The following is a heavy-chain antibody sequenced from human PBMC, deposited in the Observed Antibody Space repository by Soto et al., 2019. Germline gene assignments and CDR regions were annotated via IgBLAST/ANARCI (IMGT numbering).Heavy chain of an antibody. Sequence: EVQLLESGGGLVQPGGSLRLSCAASGFTFSSYAMSWVRQAPGKGLEWVSAISGSGGSTYYADSVKGRFTISRDNYKNTLYLQMNSLSAEDTAVYYCAKARGSIAAAGTYYYYYGMDVWGQGTTVTVSS. V-gene: IGHV3-23*01. D-gene: IGHD6-13*01. J-gene: IGHJ6*02. CDR1: GFTFSSYA. CDR3: AKARGSIAAAGTYYYYYGMDV. CDR2: ISGSGGST.